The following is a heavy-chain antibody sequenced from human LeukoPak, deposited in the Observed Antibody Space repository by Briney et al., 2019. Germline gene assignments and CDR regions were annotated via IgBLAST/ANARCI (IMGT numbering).Heavy chain of an antibody. J-gene: IGHJ4*02. V-gene: IGHV4-34*01. D-gene: IGHD6-6*01. Sequence: PSETLSLTCAVYGGSFSGYYWSWIRQPPGKGLEWIGEINHSGSTNYNPSLKSRVTISVDTSKNQFSLKLSSVTAADTAVYYCARGPSIAARNFDYWGQGTLVTVSS. CDR2: INHSGST. CDR3: ARGPSIAARNFDY. CDR1: GGSFSGYY.